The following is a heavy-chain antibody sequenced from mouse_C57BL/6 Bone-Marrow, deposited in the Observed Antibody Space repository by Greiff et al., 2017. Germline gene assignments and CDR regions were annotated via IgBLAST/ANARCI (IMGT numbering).Heavy chain of an antibody. CDR1: GYTFTEYT. CDR3: ARHGVLRAWFAY. J-gene: IGHJ3*01. V-gene: IGHV1-62-2*01. Sequence: QVHVKQSGAELVKPGASVKLSCKASGYTFTEYTIHWVKQRSGQGLEWIGWFYPGSGSIKYNEKFKDKATLTADKSSSTVYMELSRLTSEDSAVYFGARHGVLRAWFAYWGQGTLVTVSA. CDR2: FYPGSGSI. D-gene: IGHD1-1*01.